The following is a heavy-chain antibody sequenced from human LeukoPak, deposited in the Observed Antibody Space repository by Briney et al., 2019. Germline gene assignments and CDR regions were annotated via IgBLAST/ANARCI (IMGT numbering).Heavy chain of an antibody. CDR1: GGSISSGGYY. D-gene: IGHD3-3*01. Sequence: SETLSLTCTVSGGSISSGGYYWSWIRQHPGKGLEWIGYIYYSGSTYYNPSLKSPVTISVDTPKNQFSLKLSSVTAADTAVYYCARASSYYDFWSGYRSYFDYWGQGTLVTVSS. CDR3: ARASSYYDFWSGYRSYFDY. CDR2: IYYSGST. V-gene: IGHV4-31*01. J-gene: IGHJ4*02.